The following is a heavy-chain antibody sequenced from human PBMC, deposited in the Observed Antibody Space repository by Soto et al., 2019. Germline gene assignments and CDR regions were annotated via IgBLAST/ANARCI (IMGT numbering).Heavy chain of an antibody. Sequence: EVQLVESGGGLVQPGGPRGLPCEPPGFPFGPYWMPWVRQGPGKGLVWVSRISTDGSSTTYADSVKGRFTISRDNAKNTLYLQMNSLRAEDTAVYYCARATGSNHPFDYWGQGSLVTVSS. J-gene: IGHJ4*02. V-gene: IGHV3-74*01. CDR3: ARATGSNHPFDY. D-gene: IGHD2-2*01. CDR2: ISTDGSST. CDR1: GFPFGPYW.